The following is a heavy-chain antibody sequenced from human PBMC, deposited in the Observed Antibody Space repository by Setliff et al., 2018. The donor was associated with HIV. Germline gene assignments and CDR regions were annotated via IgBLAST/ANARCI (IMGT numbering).Heavy chain of an antibody. CDR1: GFTFSRYW. V-gene: IGHV3-74*01. CDR3: AKVGRGVVDFFDY. J-gene: IGHJ4*02. D-gene: IGHD2-15*01. CDR2: INNDTTTT. Sequence: PGWSLRLSCAASGFTFSRYWMHWVRQAPGQGLVWVSGINNDTTTTTYADSVKGRFSISRDNAKNTLYLQMNGLRGEDTAVYYCAKVGRGVVDFFDYWGQGTLVTVSS.